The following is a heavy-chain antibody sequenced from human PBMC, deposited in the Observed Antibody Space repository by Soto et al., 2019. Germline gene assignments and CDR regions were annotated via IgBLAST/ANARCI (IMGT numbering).Heavy chain of an antibody. D-gene: IGHD4-17*01. CDR3: AKAATVVTLYYFDY. Sequence: PGGSLRLSCAASGFTFNNYGMSWVRQAPGKGLEWVSAITDSGGSTYYADSVKDRFTISRDNSKNTVYLQMNSLRAEDTAVYYCAKAATVVTLYYFDYWGQGTLVTVSS. V-gene: IGHV3-23*01. CDR2: ITDSGGST. J-gene: IGHJ4*02. CDR1: GFTFNNYG.